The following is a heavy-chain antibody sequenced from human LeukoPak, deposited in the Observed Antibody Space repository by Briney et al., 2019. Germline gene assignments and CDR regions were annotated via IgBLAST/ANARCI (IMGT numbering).Heavy chain of an antibody. D-gene: IGHD6-13*01. J-gene: IGHJ4*02. CDR3: AREKEAAADQTYYFDY. V-gene: IGHV3-30*04. Sequence: GGSLSLSSAASGFTLSSYAMHWVSPAPGKGLGWVAFISYDGSNKYYTNSVKGRFTISRDNSKNTPYLQMNSLRADDTAVYYCAREKEAAADQTYYFDYWGQVALVTVAS. CDR1: GFTLSSYA. CDR2: ISYDGSNK.